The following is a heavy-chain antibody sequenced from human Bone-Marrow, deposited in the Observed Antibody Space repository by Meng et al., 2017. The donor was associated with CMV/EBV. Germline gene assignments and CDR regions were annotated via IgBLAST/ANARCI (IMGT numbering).Heavy chain of an antibody. D-gene: IGHD2-2*01. CDR3: ARDFYCSSTSCYFHYYYYYGMDV. CDR1: GFTFSSYA. J-gene: IGHJ6*02. V-gene: IGHV3-30-3*01. Sequence: GESLKISCAASGFTFSSYAMHRVRQAPGKGLEWVAVISYDGSNKYYADSVKGRFTISRDNSKNTLYLQMNSLRAEGTAVYYCARDFYCSSTSCYFHYYYYYGMDVWGQGTTVTVSS. CDR2: ISYDGSNK.